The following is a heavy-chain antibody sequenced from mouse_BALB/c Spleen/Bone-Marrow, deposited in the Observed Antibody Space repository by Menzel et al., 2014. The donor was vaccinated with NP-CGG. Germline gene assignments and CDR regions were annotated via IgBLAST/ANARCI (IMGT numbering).Heavy chain of an antibody. J-gene: IGHJ3*01. CDR3: TRDDGCFAY. CDR1: GYTFTSYW. Sequence: VQLQQSGTDLVRPGASVKLSCKASGYTFTSYWINWVKQRPGQGLEWIGNIYPSDSYTNYNQKFKDKATLTVDKSSSTAHMHLSSPTSEDSAVYYCTRDDGCFAYWGQGTLVTVSA. V-gene: IGHV1-69*02. D-gene: IGHD2-3*01. CDR2: IYPSDSYT.